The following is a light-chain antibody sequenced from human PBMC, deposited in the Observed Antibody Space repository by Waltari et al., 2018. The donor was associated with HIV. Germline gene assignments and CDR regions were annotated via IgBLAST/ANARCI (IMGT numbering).Light chain of an antibody. CDR2: RNN. Sequence: QSVLTQPPSASGAPGQRVTISCSGSSSNIGSNFVYWYQQLPGTAPKLLIYRNNRGPSGVPDRFSGSKSGTSASLAISGLRSEDEADYYCAAWTDSRYVVFGGGTKLTVL. J-gene: IGLJ2*01. CDR3: AAWTDSRYVV. V-gene: IGLV1-47*01. CDR1: SSNIGSNF.